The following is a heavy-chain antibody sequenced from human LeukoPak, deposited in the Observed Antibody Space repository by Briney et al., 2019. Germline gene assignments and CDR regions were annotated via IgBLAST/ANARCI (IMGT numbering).Heavy chain of an antibody. CDR1: GGSISSSSYY. J-gene: IGHJ6*02. Sequence: SETLSLTCTVSGGSISSSSYYWGWIRQPPGKGLEWIGSIYYSGSTYYNPSLKSRVTISVDTSKNQFSLKLSSVTAADTAVYYCARVEQEWEPAGGDYYYGMDVWGQGTTVTVSS. CDR3: ARVEQEWEPAGGDYYYGMDV. D-gene: IGHD1-26*01. V-gene: IGHV4-39*01. CDR2: IYYSGST.